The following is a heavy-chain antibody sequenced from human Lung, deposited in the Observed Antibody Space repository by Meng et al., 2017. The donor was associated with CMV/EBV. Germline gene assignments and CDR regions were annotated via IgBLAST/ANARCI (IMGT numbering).Heavy chain of an antibody. D-gene: IGHD2-2*01. Sequence: ESXKISCVVSGFSVRNNYMNWVRQAPGKGLEWVSIIYSGGSISYADPVKGRFTISRDNSKNTLYLQMNNLRAEDTAVYYCARDLRRYLDYWGQGTEVTVSS. V-gene: IGHV3-53*01. CDR1: GFSVRNNY. J-gene: IGHJ4*01. CDR2: IYSGGSI. CDR3: ARDLRRYLDY.